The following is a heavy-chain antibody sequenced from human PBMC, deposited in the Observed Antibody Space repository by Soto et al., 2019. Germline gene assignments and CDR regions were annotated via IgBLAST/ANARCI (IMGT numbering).Heavy chain of an antibody. CDR3: ARRGYYGDYSDY. J-gene: IGHJ4*02. CDR2: ISAYNGNT. D-gene: IGHD4-17*01. Sequence: ASVKVSCKASGYIFTSYGVTWVRQAPGQGLEWMGWISAYNGNTNYAQKLQGRVTMTTDTSTSTAYMELRSLRSDDTAVYYCARRGYYGDYSDYWGQRTPVTVAS. V-gene: IGHV1-18*01. CDR1: GYIFTSYG.